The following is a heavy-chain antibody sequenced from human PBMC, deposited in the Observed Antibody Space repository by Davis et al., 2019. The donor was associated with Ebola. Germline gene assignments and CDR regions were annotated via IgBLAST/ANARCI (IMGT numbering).Heavy chain of an antibody. CDR1: GFTFSSYA. V-gene: IGHV3-23*01. Sequence: GESLILSCASSGFTFSSYAMSWVRQAPGKGLEWVSAISGSGGSTYYADSVRGRFTIYRDNSKDTVYLKMNRPTADDTAVYYCAKGRWGDSWGQGTLVTVSS. CDR2: ISGSGGST. CDR3: AKGRWGDS. D-gene: IGHD7-27*01. J-gene: IGHJ5*01.